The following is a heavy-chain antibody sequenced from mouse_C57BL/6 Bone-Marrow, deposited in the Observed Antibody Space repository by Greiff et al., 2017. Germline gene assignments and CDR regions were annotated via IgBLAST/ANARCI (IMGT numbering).Heavy chain of an antibody. CDR1: GFSLTGYG. CDR3: ARELGHYAMDY. CDR2: IWGDGST. V-gene: IGHV2-6-7*01. J-gene: IGHJ4*01. Sequence: QFQLQQSGPGLVAPSQSLSITCTVSGFSLTGYGVNWVRQPPGKGLEWLGMIWGDGSTDYNSALKSRLSISKDNSKSQVFLKMNSLQTDDTARYDCARELGHYAMDYWGQGTSVTVSS. D-gene: IGHD4-1*01.